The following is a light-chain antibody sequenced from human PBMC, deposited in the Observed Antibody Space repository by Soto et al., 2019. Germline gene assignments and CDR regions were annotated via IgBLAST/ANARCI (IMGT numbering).Light chain of an antibody. CDR2: GVS. Sequence: QSALTQPASVSGSPGQSITISCTGVSSDVGNYNYVSWYQQHPGKAPKLMIFGVSNRPSGASDRFSGSKSGNTASLTISGLQAEDVADYDSSSYAVGYYLFGTGTKVTVL. J-gene: IGLJ1*01. CDR1: SSDVGNYNY. CDR3: SSYAVGYYL. V-gene: IGLV2-14*03.